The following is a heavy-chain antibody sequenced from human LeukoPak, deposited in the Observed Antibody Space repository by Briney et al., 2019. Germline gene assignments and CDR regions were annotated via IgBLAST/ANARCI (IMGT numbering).Heavy chain of an antibody. CDR1: GFTFEDYD. Sequence: GGSLRLSCAASGFTFEDYDMSWVRQAPGKGLEWVSGINWNGGSTGYAESVKGRFTISRDNAKNSLYLQMNSLRAEDTALYHCARALSYYGSGSYFYYYYMDVWGKGTTVTMSS. CDR3: ARALSYYGSGSYFYYYYMDV. D-gene: IGHD3-10*01. CDR2: INWNGGST. V-gene: IGHV3-20*01. J-gene: IGHJ6*03.